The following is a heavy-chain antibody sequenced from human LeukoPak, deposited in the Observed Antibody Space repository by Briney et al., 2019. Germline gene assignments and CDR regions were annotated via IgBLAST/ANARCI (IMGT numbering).Heavy chain of an antibody. CDR3: ARVVAATKFDP. CDR2: MNPNSGNT. J-gene: IGHJ5*02. V-gene: IGHV1-18*01. Sequence: GASVKVSCKASGYTFTSYDINWVRQATGQGLEWMGWMNPNSGNTNYAQKLQGRVTMTTDTSTSTAYMELRSLRSDDTAVYYCARVVAATKFDPWGQGTLVTVSS. D-gene: IGHD2-15*01. CDR1: GYTFTSYD.